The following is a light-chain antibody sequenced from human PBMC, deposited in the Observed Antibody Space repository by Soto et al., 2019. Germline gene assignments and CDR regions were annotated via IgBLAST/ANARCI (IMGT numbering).Light chain of an antibody. CDR2: ANI. CDR1: SSNIGAGYD. CDR3: QSYDSSLSAL. Sequence: QSVLTQPPSVSGAPGQRVTISCTGSSSNIGAGYDVHWYQQLPGTAPKLLIYANINRPSGVPDRFSGSKSGTSASLAITGLQDEDEADYYCQSYDSSLSALFGTGTKVTVL. V-gene: IGLV1-40*01. J-gene: IGLJ1*01.